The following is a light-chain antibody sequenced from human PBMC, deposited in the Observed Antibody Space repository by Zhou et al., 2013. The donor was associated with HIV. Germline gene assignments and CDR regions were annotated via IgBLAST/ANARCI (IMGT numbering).Light chain of an antibody. CDR1: QSVYKY. J-gene: IGKJ4*01. Sequence: EVVLTQSPTTLSLSPGERATLSCRASQSVYKYLAWYQQKPGQAPRLLIYDASDRATGIPDRFSGSGSGTDFTLTISRLEPEDFAVYYCQQYGSSPRVTFGGGTKVEIK. CDR2: DAS. CDR3: QQYGSSPRVT. V-gene: IGKV3-20*01.